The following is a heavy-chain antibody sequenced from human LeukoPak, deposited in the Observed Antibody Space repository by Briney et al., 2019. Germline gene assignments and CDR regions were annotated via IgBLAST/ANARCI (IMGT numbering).Heavy chain of an antibody. CDR2: IYYSGST. V-gene: IGHV4-59*01. CDR1: GGSISSYY. CDR3: ARAGLQGNWFDP. J-gene: IGHJ5*02. Sequence: PSETLSLTCTVSGGSISSYYWSWIRQPPGKGLEWIGYIYYSGSTNYNPSLKGRVTISVDTSKNQFSLKLSSVTAADTAVYYCARAGLQGNWFDPWGQGTLVTVSS.